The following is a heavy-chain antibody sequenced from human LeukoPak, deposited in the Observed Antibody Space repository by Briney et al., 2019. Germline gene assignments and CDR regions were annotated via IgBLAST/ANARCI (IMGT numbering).Heavy chain of an antibody. V-gene: IGHV1-3*01. Sequence: ASVKVSCKASGYTFTADAMHWVRQAPGQRLEWMGWINAGNGNTNYAQKLQGRVTMTTDTSTSTAYMELRSLRSDDTAVYYCARDQDFWSGYHYWGQGTLVTVSS. CDR3: ARDQDFWSGYHY. D-gene: IGHD3-3*01. CDR2: INAGNGNT. CDR1: GYTFTADA. J-gene: IGHJ4*02.